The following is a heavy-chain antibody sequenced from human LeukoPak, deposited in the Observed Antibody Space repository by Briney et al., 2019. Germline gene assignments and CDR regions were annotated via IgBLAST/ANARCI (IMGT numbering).Heavy chain of an antibody. CDR2: IYHSGST. CDR3: ASGIIAAAGTTWFDP. V-gene: IGHV4-30-2*01. D-gene: IGHD6-13*01. J-gene: IGHJ5*02. CDR1: GGSISSGGYS. Sequence: PSETLSLTCAVSGGSISSGGYSWSWIRQPPGKGLEWIGHIYHSGSTYYNPSLKSRVTISVDRSKNQFSLKLSSVTAADTAVYYCASGIIAAAGTTWFDPWGQGTLVTVSS.